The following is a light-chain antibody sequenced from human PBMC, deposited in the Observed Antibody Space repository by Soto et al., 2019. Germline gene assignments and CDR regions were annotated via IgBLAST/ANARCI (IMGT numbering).Light chain of an antibody. J-gene: IGKJ4*01. CDR1: QHISIY. CDR3: QQYENRPLT. Sequence: DIQMTQSPSSLSASVGDRVTITCRASQHISIYLNWYQQRPGTAPKLLIFAASSLQSGVPSRFSGSGSGTHFTFTISSLQPEDVATYYCQQYENRPLTFGGGTKVE. CDR2: AAS. V-gene: IGKV1-33*01.